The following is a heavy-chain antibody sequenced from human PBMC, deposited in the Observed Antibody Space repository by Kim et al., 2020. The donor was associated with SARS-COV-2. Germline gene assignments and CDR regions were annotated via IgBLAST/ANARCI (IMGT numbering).Heavy chain of an antibody. J-gene: IGHJ4*02. CDR1: GFTFDDYA. CDR3: AKDKTRYSSSWYYDY. CDR2: ISGDGGST. D-gene: IGHD6-13*01. V-gene: IGHV3-43*02. Sequence: GGSLRLSCAASGFTFDDYAMHWVRQAPGKGLEWVSRISGDGGSTYYADSVKGRFTISRDNSKNSLYLQMNSLRTEDTALYYCAKDKTRYSSSWYYDYWGQGTLVTVSS.